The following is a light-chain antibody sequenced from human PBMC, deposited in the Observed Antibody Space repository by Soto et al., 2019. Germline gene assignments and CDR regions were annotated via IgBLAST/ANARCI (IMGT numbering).Light chain of an antibody. Sequence: DIQLTQSPSFLSASVGDRVTITCRASQGISSFLAWYQQKPGKAPKLLIYGASILQSGVPSRFSGSGSGTEFTLTINSLQHDDFASYYCQKLDNYPVFGPGTKVDI. CDR3: QKLDNYPV. CDR1: QGISSF. J-gene: IGKJ3*01. V-gene: IGKV1-9*01. CDR2: GAS.